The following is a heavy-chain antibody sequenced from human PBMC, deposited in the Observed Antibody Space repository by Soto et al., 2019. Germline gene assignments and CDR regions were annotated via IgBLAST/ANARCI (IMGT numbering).Heavy chain of an antibody. Sequence: EVQLLESGGGLVEPGGSLRLSCAASGFVFSSYAMTWVRQAPGKGLEWVSSITTSGATTYHADSTEGRLTISRDNSKNTLYLQMNSLRVADTAVYYCVNGRGYYDSRGMPDYWGQGTLVTVSS. J-gene: IGHJ4*02. CDR2: ITTSGATT. V-gene: IGHV3-23*01. CDR3: VNGRGYYDSRGMPDY. D-gene: IGHD3-22*01. CDR1: GFVFSSYA.